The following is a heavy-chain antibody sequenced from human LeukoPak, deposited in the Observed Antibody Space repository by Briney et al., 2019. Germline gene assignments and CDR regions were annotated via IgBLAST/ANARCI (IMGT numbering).Heavy chain of an antibody. CDR1: GGTFNNYA. V-gene: IGHV1-69*06. Sequence: SVKVSCKASGGTFNNYAISWVRQAPGQGLEWMGGIIPIFATANYAQRFQGRVTITADKSTSTAYMEVSSLRSEDTAVYYCARLGVMVVDTAMPDNYYYYYMDVWGKGSTITVSS. D-gene: IGHD5-18*01. CDR3: ARLGVMVVDTAMPDNYYYYYMDV. J-gene: IGHJ6*03. CDR2: IIPIFATA.